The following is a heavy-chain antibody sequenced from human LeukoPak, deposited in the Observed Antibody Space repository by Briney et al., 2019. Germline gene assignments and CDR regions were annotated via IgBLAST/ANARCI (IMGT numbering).Heavy chain of an antibody. Sequence: GGSLRLSCAASGFTFSSYWMHWVRQAPGKGMVWVSRINSDGSSTSYADSVRGRFTISRDNSKNILYLQMNILRAEDTALYYCAKVADVYSVYYFDSWGPGTLVTVSS. D-gene: IGHD2-21*01. CDR2: INSDGSST. CDR3: AKVADVYSVYYFDS. J-gene: IGHJ4*02. V-gene: IGHV3-74*01. CDR1: GFTFSSYW.